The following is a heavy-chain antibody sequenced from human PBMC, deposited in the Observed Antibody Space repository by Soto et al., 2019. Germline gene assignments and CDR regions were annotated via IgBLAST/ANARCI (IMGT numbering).Heavy chain of an antibody. D-gene: IGHD5-18*01. CDR2: ISYDGSNN. Sequence: PGGSLRLSCAASGLTFSTYTMHWVRQAPDKGLEWVAIISYDGSNNYYADSVKGRFTISRDNSKNTLYLQMNSLRTEDMAVYYCARELGYRYGYFDYWGQGTLVTVSS. CDR1: GLTFSTYT. CDR3: ARELGYRYGYFDY. V-gene: IGHV3-30-3*01. J-gene: IGHJ4*02.